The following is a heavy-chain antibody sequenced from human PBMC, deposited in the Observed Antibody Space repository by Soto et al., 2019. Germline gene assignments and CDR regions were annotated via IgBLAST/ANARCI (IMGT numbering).Heavy chain of an antibody. CDR2: ISYDGSNK. J-gene: IGHJ4*02. V-gene: IGHV3-30*18. CDR1: GFTFSSYG. D-gene: IGHD3-9*01. CDR3: AKGRNFDWLYLPYFDY. Sequence: GGSLRLSCAASGFTFSSYGMHWVRQAPGKGLEWVAVISYDGSNKYYADSVKGRFTISRDNSKNTLYLQMNSLRAEDTAVYYCAKGRNFDWLYLPYFDYWGQGNLVTTSS.